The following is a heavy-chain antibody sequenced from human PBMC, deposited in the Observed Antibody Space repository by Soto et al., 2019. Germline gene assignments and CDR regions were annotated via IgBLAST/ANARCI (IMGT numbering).Heavy chain of an antibody. CDR1: GFTFSSYA. D-gene: IGHD3-16*01. CDR2: ISYDGSNK. Sequence: GGSLRLSCAASGFTFSSYAMHWVRQAPGKGLEWVAVISYDGSNKYYADSVKGRFTISRDNSKNTLYLQMNSLRAEDTAVYYCASSLLILEVYFDYWGQGTLVTVSS. V-gene: IGHV3-30-3*01. J-gene: IGHJ4*02. CDR3: ASSLLILEVYFDY.